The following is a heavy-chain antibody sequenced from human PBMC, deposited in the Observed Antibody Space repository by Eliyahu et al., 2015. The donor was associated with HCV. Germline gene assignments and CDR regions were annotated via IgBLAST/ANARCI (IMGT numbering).Heavy chain of an antibody. V-gene: IGHV3-23*04. CDR3: AKDSDGSGNYAFDI. J-gene: IGHJ3*02. Sequence: EVQLVESGGGLVQPGGSLRLSCAASGLIFTNYAMSWVRQAPGKGLEWVSAINGGGGYTYYADSVKGRFTVSRDNSEYMLFLQMSSLRADDTAVYYCAKDSDGSGNYAFDIWGQGTMVIVSS. D-gene: IGHD3-10*01. CDR1: GLIFTNYA. CDR2: INGGGGYT.